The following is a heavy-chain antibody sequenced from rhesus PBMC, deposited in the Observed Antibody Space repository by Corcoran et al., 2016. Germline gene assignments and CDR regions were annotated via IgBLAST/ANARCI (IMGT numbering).Heavy chain of an antibody. CDR2: IGGSSGST. Sequence: QVQLQESGPGLVKPSETLSLTCAVSGYSISRGYGWSWIRQPPGKGLEWIGYIGGSSGSTHYNPSLKSRVTISKDTSKNQFSLKLSSVTAADPAVYYCARERDYGTYGFDYWGQGVVVTVSS. V-gene: IGHV4-127*01. D-gene: IGHD3-22*01. J-gene: IGHJ6*01. CDR1: GYSISRGYG. CDR3: ARERDYGTYGFDY.